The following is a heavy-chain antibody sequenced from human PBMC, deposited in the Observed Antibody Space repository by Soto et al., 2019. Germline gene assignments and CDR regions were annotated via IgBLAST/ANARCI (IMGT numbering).Heavy chain of an antibody. J-gene: IGHJ6*02. CDR1: GFTFSTYG. CDR3: ATDGAAGSVMAV. V-gene: IGHV3-21*01. Sequence: EMQLVESGGGLVKPGGSLRLSCAASGFTFSTYGMNWVRQAPGKGLEWVSSISSGSEYIYYADSLKGRLTISRDNARNSLYLQLSSLRAEDTAVYCCATDGAAGSVMAVWGQGTTVTVSS. CDR2: ISSGSEYI. D-gene: IGHD6-13*01.